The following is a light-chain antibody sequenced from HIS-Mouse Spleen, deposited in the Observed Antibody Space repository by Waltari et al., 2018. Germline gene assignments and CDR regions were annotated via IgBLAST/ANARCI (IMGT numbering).Light chain of an antibody. CDR2: DTS. J-gene: IGLJ2*01. CDR1: PGAITSGPY. V-gene: IGLV7-46*01. Sequence: QAVVTQDPSLTVSPGGADTLTCASSPGAITSGPYPYWSQQKPGQAPRTLVYDTSHKHSWTPARFSGSLLAAKAALTLSGAQPEDEAEYYCLLSYSGARVFGGGTKLTVL. CDR3: LLSYSGARV.